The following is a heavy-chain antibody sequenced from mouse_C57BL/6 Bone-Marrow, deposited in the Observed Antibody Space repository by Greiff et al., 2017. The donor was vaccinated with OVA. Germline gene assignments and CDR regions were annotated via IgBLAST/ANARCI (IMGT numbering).Heavy chain of an antibody. Sequence: VQLQQSGAELVRPGASVKLSCTASGFNITDYYMHWVKQRPEQGLEWIGRIDPEDGDTEYAPKFQGKATMTADTSSNTAYLQLSSLTSEDTAVYYCTTGGYYERGYFDYWGQGTTLTVSS. J-gene: IGHJ2*01. CDR2: IDPEDGDT. D-gene: IGHD2-3*01. CDR3: TTGGYYERGYFDY. V-gene: IGHV14-1*01. CDR1: GFNITDYY.